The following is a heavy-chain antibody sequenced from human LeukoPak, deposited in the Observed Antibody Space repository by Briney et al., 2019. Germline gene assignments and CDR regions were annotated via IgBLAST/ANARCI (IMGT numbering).Heavy chain of an antibody. CDR3: ARAPAATGSIDY. V-gene: IGHV4-34*01. CDR1: GGSFSGHY. J-gene: IGHJ4*02. Sequence: SETLSLTCVVYGGSFSGHYWTWIRQSLGKGLEWIGQINHSGSTNYNSSLKSRVTMSVDTSKNQFSLKLSSVTAADTAVYYCARAPAATGSIDYWGQGTLVTVSS. D-gene: IGHD6-13*01. CDR2: INHSGST.